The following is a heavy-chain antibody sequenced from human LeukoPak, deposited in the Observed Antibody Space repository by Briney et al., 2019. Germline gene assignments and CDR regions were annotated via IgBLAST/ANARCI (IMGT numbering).Heavy chain of an antibody. V-gene: IGHV4-39*01. J-gene: IGHJ4*02. CDR3: AGHPEFLRDFDY. D-gene: IGHD1-14*01. Sequence: PSETLSLTCTVSGGSISSSSYYWGWIRQPPGKGLEWIGSIYYSGSTYYNPSVKSRVTIFVDTSKNQFSLKLSSVTAADTAVYYCAGHPEFLRDFDYWGRGTLVTVSS. CDR1: GGSISSSSYY. CDR2: IYYSGST.